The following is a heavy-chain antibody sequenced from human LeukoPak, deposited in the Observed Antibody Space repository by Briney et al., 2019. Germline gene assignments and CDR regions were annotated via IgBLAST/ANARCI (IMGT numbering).Heavy chain of an antibody. D-gene: IGHD3-10*01. V-gene: IGHV1-46*01. CDR3: ARGHEGFGELGSWFDP. CDR2: PSGVTT. Sequence: PSGVTTSYAQNFQGRVTMTRDTSTSTVYMEMSRLRSEDTAVYYCARGHEGFGELGSWFDPWGQGTLVTVSS. J-gene: IGHJ5*02.